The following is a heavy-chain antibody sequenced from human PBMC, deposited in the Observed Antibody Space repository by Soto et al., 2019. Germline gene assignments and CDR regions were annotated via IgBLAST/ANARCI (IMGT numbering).Heavy chain of an antibody. J-gene: IGHJ6*02. V-gene: IGHV3-53*02. Sequence: EVQLVETGGGLIQPGGSLRLSCLASGFTVTSNYMIWVRQPPGKGPEWVSTTFTGGSTHYSDSVKGRFSVSRDNSKNTVYLQMNNLRVEDTAIYYCAKKPPSSIQGWAFGMDVWGQGTTVSVSS. CDR2: TFTGGST. CDR1: GFTVTSNY. CDR3: AKKPPSSIQGWAFGMDV. D-gene: IGHD1-26*01.